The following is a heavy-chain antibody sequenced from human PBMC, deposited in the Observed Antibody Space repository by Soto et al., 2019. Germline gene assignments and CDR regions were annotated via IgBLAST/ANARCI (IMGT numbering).Heavy chain of an antibody. V-gene: IGHV1-8*01. CDR3: ARWDYGDYARFDY. J-gene: IGHJ4*02. CDR2: MNPNSGNT. Sequence: QVQLVQSGAEVKKSGASVKVSCKASGYTFTSHDINWVRQATGQGLEWMGWMNPNSGNTGYAQKLQGRVTMTRNTSMSTAYIELSSLRSEDTAVYYCARWDYGDYARFDYWGQGTLVTVSS. CDR1: GYTFTSHD. D-gene: IGHD4-17*01.